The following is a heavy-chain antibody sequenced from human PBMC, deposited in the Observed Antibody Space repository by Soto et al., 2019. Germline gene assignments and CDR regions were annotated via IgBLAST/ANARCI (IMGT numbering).Heavy chain of an antibody. CDR2: ISGNANDI. J-gene: IGHJ4*02. Sequence: GGSLILSCAASGFTFSNHAMNWVRQAPGKGLEWLSAISGNANDIYYADSVKGRFTISRDSSTNTVFLQMNSLRAEDTALYYCAKKRSGSWSMGCFDSWGQRNLVIVYS. CDR3: AKKRSGSWSMGCFDS. CDR1: GFTFSNHA. V-gene: IGHV3-23*01. D-gene: IGHD2-8*01.